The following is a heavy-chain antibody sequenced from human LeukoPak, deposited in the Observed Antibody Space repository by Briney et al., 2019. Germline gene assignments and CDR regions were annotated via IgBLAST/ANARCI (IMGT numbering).Heavy chain of an antibody. V-gene: IGHV3-9*01. CDR1: GFTFDDYA. J-gene: IGHJ5*02. D-gene: IGHD6-19*01. CDR3: AKTPMAGSGWYNWFDP. Sequence: GGSLRLSCAASGFTFDDYAMHWVRQAPGKGLEWVSGISWNSGSIGYADSVKGRFTISRDNAKNSLYLQMNSLRAEDTALYYCAKTPMAGSGWYNWFDPWGQGTLVTVSS. CDR2: ISWNSGSI.